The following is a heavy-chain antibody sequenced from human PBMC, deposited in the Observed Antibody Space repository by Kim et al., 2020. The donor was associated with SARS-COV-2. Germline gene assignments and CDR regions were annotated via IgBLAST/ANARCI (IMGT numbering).Heavy chain of an antibody. CDR1: GDSISGSNFF. CDR3: ARHPTHLSTFAH. V-gene: IGHV4-39*01. Sequence: SETLSLTCSVSGDSISGSNFFWGWVRQAPGRGLEWIASIYYNGNTFYNPSLKSRVSISVAVSVNQISLRLSAVTAADTAVYFCARHPTHLSTFAHWGQGT. CDR2: IYYNGNT. J-gene: IGHJ4*02.